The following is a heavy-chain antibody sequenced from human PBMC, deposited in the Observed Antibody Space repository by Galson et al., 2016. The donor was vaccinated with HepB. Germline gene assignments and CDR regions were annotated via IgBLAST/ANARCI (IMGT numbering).Heavy chain of an antibody. CDR1: GFTFNSYG. CDR2: VWSDGNNK. CDR3: ARESGTAGTPWGFHP. J-gene: IGHJ5*02. Sequence: SLRLSCAASGFTFNSYGMHWVRQAPGKGLEWVAVVWSDGNNKYYADSVRGRFTISRDNSENTLYLQMSSLRAEDTAVYYCARESGTAGTPWGFHPWGQGTLVTVSS. V-gene: IGHV3-33*01. D-gene: IGHD1-1*01.